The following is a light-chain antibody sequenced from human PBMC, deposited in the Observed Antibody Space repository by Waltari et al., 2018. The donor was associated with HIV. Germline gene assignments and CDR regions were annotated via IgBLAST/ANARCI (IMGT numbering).Light chain of an antibody. CDR3: QQYYSYPLT. V-gene: IGKV1-8*01. Sequence: AIRMTQSPSSFSASTGEIVNITCRANPSINNHLACYQQKPGKAPRLLISGASTLQNEVPSRFSGSASGTDFTLTINCLQSDDFSTYYCQQYYSYPLTFGQGTRLDIK. J-gene: IGKJ5*01. CDR2: GAS. CDR1: PSINNH.